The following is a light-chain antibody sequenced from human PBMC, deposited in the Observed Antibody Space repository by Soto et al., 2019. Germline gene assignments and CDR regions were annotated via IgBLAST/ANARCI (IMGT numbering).Light chain of an antibody. CDR1: QSVGRNY. V-gene: IGKV3-20*01. CDR3: QRYAASPLT. CDR2: DAS. Sequence: EIVLTQSPGTLSLSPGERATLSCRASQSVGRNYLAWFQQKPGQAPRLLIYDASSRATGIPDRFSGSGSGTDFTLTISRLEPEDFAVFYCQRYAASPLTFGGGTKVEIK. J-gene: IGKJ4*01.